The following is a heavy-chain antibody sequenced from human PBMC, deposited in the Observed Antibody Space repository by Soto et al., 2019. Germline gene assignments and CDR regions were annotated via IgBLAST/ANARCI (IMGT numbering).Heavy chain of an antibody. CDR1: GGSISSSSFY. CDR3: AXGVGYYDDSGHRFYFDY. J-gene: IGHJ4*02. D-gene: IGHD3-22*01. CDR2: IYYSGST. Sequence: SETLSLTCTVSGGSISSSSFYWGCIRQPPGKGLEWIVSIYYSGSTHYNPSLRSRVTVSVDRSKNQFSLKLSSVTAADTAVYYCAXGVGYYDDSGHRFYFDYWGQGTLVTVSS. V-gene: IGHV4-39*01.